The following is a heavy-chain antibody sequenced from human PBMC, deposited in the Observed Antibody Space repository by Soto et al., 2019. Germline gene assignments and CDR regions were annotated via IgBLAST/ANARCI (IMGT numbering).Heavy chain of an antibody. D-gene: IGHD3-9*01. CDR3: GRLEGLATISYYFDY. V-gene: IGHV4-39*01. J-gene: IGHJ4*02. CDR2: VYYSGST. Sequence: QLQLQESGPGLVKPSETLSLTCTVSGGSVSSSSYYWGWVRQPPGKGLEWIGSVYYSGSTYYNPSLERRVTISVEKSKNQFSLKLMSLPAADTAVYYCGRLEGLATISYYFDYWGQGALVTVSS. CDR1: GGSVSSSSYY.